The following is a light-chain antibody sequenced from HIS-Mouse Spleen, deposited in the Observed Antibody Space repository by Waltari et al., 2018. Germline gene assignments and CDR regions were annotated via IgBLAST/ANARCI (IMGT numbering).Light chain of an antibody. V-gene: IGKV1-8*01. J-gene: IGKJ3*01. CDR3: QQYYSTFFT. CDR2: AAS. Sequence: AIRMTQSPSSLSASTGDRVTITCRASQGISSYLAWYQQKPGKAPKLLIYAASTLQSGVPSRFSGSGSGTDFTLTISCLQYEDFATYYCQQYYSTFFTFGPGTKVDIK. CDR1: QGISSY.